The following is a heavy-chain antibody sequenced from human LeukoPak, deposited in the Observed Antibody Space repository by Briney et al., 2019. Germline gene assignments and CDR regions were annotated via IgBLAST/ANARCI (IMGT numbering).Heavy chain of an antibody. CDR1: GGSISSYY. V-gene: IGHV4-59*08. CDR2: IYYSGST. J-gene: IGHJ4*02. Sequence: PSETLSLTCTVSGGSISSYYWSWIRQPPGKGLEWIGYIYYSGSTNYNPSLKSRVTISVDTSKNQFSLKLSSVTAADTAVYYCASLAAPFDYWGQGTLVTVSS. D-gene: IGHD6-6*01. CDR3: ASLAAPFDY.